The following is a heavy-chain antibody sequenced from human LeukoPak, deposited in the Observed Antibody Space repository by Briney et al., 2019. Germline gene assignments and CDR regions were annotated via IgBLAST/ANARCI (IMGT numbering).Heavy chain of an antibody. V-gene: IGHV4-59*08. Sequence: SESLSLTCTVSGGSISSYYWSWIRQPPGKGLEWIGYIYYSGSTNYNPSLKSRVTISVDTSKNQFSLKLSSVTAADTAVYYCAGLLWFGELFWWFDPWGQGTLVTVSS. J-gene: IGHJ5*02. D-gene: IGHD3-10*01. CDR2: IYYSGST. CDR1: GGSISSYY. CDR3: AGLLWFGELFWWFDP.